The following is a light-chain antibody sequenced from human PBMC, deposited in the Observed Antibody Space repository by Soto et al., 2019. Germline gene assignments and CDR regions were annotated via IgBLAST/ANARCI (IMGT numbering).Light chain of an antibody. CDR2: GNS. V-gene: IGLV1-40*01. CDR1: SSNIGAGYD. CDR3: QSYDSSLSGSV. J-gene: IGLJ2*01. Sequence: QAVVTQPPSVSGAPGQRVTISCTGRSSNIGAGYDVHWYQQLPGTAPKLLIYGNSNRPSRVPDRFSGPKSGTSASLAITGLQAEDEADYYCQSYDSSLSGSVFGGGTKLTVL.